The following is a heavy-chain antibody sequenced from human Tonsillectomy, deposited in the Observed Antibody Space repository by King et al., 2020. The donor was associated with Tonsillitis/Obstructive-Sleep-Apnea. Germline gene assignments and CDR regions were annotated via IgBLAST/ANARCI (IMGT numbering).Heavy chain of an antibody. J-gene: IGHJ4*02. CDR1: SGSISNYY. V-gene: IGHV4-59*08. CDR2: IYYSGST. D-gene: IGHD6-19*01. Sequence: QLQESGPGLVKPSETLSLTCSVSSGSISNYYWSWIRPPPGKGLEWIGYIYYSGSTNCNPSLKSRVTISVDMSKKQFSLKLSSVTAADTAVYYCASSGSYNNFEYWGQGTLVTVSS. CDR3: ASSGSYNNFEY.